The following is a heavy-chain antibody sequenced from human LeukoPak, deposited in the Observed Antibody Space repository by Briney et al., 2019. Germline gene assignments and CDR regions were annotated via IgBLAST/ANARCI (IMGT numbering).Heavy chain of an antibody. J-gene: IGHJ3*02. CDR3: ARDRSTVYDILNGYYMGSGAFDI. Sequence: GASVKVSCKASGYTFTSDDINWVRQTTGQGLEWMGIIDPSGGTTSYAQKFQGRVTMTRDMSTATLYMELSSLRSDDTAVYYCARDRSTVYDILNGYYMGSGAFDIWGQGTMVTVSS. V-gene: IGHV1-46*01. CDR2: IDPSGGTT. D-gene: IGHD3-9*01. CDR1: GYTFTSDD.